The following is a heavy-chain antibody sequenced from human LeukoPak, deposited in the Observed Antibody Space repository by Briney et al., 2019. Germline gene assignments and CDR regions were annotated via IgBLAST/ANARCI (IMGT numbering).Heavy chain of an antibody. CDR2: VYHTGST. J-gene: IGHJ4*02. CDR1: GGSISTYY. V-gene: IGHV4-59*08. CDR3: ARRVALNPKYCFDN. Sequence: SETLSLTCTVSGGSISTYYWTWVRQPPGKGVEWIGYVYHTGSTKYNPSLQSRVTISVDTSKNQFSLRLSSVTAADTAVYYCARRVALNPKYCFDNWGQGILVTVSS. D-gene: IGHD5-12*01.